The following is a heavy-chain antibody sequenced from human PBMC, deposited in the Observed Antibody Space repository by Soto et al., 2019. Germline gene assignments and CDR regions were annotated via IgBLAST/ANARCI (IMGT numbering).Heavy chain of an antibody. CDR1: GGSLGSYY. Sequence: QVQLQESGPGLVKPSETLSLTCSVAGGSLGSYYWGWIRRSPGKGLEWIAYIYDSGTTIYNPSLKSRATISVVTSKNQFYLNLTSVTAADTAVYYCARGAMFWFDPWGQVTLVSVSS. V-gene: IGHV4-59*01. D-gene: IGHD3-10*02. CDR2: IYDSGTT. J-gene: IGHJ5*02. CDR3: ARGAMFWFDP.